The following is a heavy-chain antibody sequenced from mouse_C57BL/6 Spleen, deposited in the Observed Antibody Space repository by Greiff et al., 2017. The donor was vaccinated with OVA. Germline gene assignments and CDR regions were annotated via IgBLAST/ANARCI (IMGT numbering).Heavy chain of an antibody. CDR1: GYTFTSYW. D-gene: IGHD2-4*01. CDR2: INPSNGGT. CDR3: ARKEGLRWYFDV. V-gene: IGHV1-53*01. Sequence: QVQLQQPGTELVKPGASVKLSCKASGYTFTSYWMHWVKQRPGQGLEWIGNINPSNGGTNYNEKFKSKATLTVDKSSSTAYMQLSSLTSEDSAVYDCARKEGLRWYFDVWGTGTTVTVSS. J-gene: IGHJ1*03.